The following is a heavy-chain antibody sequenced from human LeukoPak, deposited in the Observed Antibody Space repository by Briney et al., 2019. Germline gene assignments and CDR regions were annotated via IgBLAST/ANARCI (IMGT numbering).Heavy chain of an antibody. J-gene: IGHJ4*02. Sequence: AGGSLRLSCAASGFTFDDYAMHWVRQAPGKGLEWDSGISWNSGSIGYADSVKGRFTISRDNAKNSLYLQMNSLRAEDMALYYCAKDRGSYSPGFDYWGQGTLVTVSS. V-gene: IGHV3-9*03. CDR1: GFTFDDYA. D-gene: IGHD1-26*01. CDR3: AKDRGSYSPGFDY. CDR2: ISWNSGSI.